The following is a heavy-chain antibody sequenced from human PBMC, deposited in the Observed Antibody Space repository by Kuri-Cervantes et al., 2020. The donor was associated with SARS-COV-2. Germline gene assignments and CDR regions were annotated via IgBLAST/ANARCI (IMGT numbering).Heavy chain of an antibody. J-gene: IGHJ4*02. CDR3: TRRSVTRDY. D-gene: IGHD2-21*02. V-gene: IGHV1-8*01. CDR1: GYTFTNYD. CDR2: MNPNTGVT. Sequence: ASVKVSCKASGYTFTNYDINWVRQATGQGLAWMGWMNPNTGVTGYTQKFQDRITMTRDTSVSTAYMELSSLTFADTATYYCTRRSVTRDYWGQGTLVTVSS.